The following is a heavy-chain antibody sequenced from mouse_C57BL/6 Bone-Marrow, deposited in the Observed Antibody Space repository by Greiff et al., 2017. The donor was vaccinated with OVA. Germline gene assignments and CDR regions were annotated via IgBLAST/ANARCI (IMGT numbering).Heavy chain of an antibody. V-gene: IGHV1-82*01. CDR1: GYAFSSSW. D-gene: IGHD3-2*01. J-gene: IGHJ4*01. CDR3: SKSETAIYAMDY. Sequence: VPLQESGPELVKPGASVKISCKASGYAFSSSWMNWVKQRPGKGLEWIGRIYPGDGDTNYNGKFKGKATLSADKSSSTAYMQLSILTSEDSAVYFCSKSETAIYAMDYWGQGTSVTVSS. CDR2: IYPGDGDT.